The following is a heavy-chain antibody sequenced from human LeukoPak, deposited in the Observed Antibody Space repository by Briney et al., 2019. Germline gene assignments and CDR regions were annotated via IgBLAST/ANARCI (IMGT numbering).Heavy chain of an antibody. CDR3: ARDAYGSGRPRGYFDY. Sequence: ASVKVSCKASGYTFTNYYMHWVRQAPGQGLEWMGIMNPSGGSTTYTQKFQGRVTLTRDTSTSTVYMELSSLRSDDTAVYYCARDAYGSGRPRGYFDYWGQGTLVTVSS. J-gene: IGHJ4*02. CDR1: GYTFTNYY. V-gene: IGHV1-46*01. CDR2: MNPSGGST. D-gene: IGHD3-10*01.